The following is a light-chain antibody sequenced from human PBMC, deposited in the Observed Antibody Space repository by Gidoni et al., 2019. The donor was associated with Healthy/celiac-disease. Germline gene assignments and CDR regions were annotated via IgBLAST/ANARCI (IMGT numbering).Light chain of an antibody. CDR2: GAS. CDR1: QSVSSSY. J-gene: IGKJ2*01. Sequence: EIVLTQSPGTLSLSPGDRATLSCRASQSVSSSYLAWYQQKPGQAPRLLIYGASSRATGIPDRFSGSGSGTDFTLTISRLEPEDVAVYYWQQYGSSPYTFGQGTKLEIK. CDR3: QQYGSSPYT. V-gene: IGKV3-20*01.